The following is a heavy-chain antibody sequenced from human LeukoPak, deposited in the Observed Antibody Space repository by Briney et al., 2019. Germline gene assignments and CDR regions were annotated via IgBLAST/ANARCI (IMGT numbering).Heavy chain of an antibody. V-gene: IGHV5-51*01. J-gene: IGHJ6*02. Sequence: GESLKISCKGSGYRFINYWIGWVRQMPGKGLEWMGIVFPGDSDARYSPSFQGQVTISADKSISTAYLQWSSLKASDTAMYYCARLGAVGGYNFGYYYHMDVWGQGTTVTVSS. D-gene: IGHD5-24*01. CDR2: VFPGDSDA. CDR1: GYRFINYW. CDR3: ARLGAVGGYNFGYYYHMDV.